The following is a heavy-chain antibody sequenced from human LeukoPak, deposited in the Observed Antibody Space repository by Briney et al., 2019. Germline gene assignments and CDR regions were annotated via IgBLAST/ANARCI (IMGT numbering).Heavy chain of an antibody. V-gene: IGHV3-64*01. Sequence: PGGSLRLSCAASGFTLSTYPMHWVRQAPGKGLEYVAAITSNGNSAYYANSVKGRFTISRDNSKNTLYLQMGSLRAEDMAVYYCARRRGDQEFYYFDNWGQGTLVTVSS. CDR2: ITSNGNSA. CDR3: ARRRGDQEFYYFDN. D-gene: IGHD4-17*01. J-gene: IGHJ4*02. CDR1: GFTLSTYP.